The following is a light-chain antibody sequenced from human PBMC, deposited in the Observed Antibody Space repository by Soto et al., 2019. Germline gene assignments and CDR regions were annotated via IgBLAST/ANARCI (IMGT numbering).Light chain of an antibody. J-gene: IGKJ1*01. CDR1: QSVTSNY. CDR3: QQYGRSVPWT. V-gene: IGKV3-20*01. Sequence: IVLTQSPGTLSLSPGERATLSCRASQSVTSNYLAWYQHKPGQPPRLLISGASSRATGIPDRFSGSGSGTDFTLTISRREPEDFAVYYCQQYGRSVPWTFGQGTKVEIK. CDR2: GAS.